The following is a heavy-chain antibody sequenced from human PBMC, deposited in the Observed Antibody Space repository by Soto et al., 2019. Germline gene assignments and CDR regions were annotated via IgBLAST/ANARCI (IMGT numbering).Heavy chain of an antibody. D-gene: IGHD6-19*01. Sequence: KPSETLSLTCAVYGGSFSGYYWSWIRQPPGKGLEWIGEINHSGSTNYNPSLKSRVTISVDTSKNQFSLKLSSVTAADTAVYYCARAHSRYSSGWYSGYFDYWRQGALVTVSS. V-gene: IGHV4-34*01. CDR3: ARAHSRYSSGWYSGYFDY. CDR2: INHSGST. CDR1: GGSFSGYY. J-gene: IGHJ4*02.